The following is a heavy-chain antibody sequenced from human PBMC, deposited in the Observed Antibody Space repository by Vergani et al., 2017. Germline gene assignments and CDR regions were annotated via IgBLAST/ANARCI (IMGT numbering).Heavy chain of an antibody. CDR3: ARDLFDYDSSGYYSGFFDY. CDR2: ISAYNGNT. CDR1: GYTFTSYG. J-gene: IGHJ4*02. V-gene: IGHV1-18*01. D-gene: IGHD3-22*01. Sequence: QVQLVQSGAEVQKPGASVKVSCKASGYTFTSYGISWVRQAPGQGLEWMGWISAYNGNTNYAQKFQGRVTITADESTSTAYMELSSLRAEDTAVYYCARDLFDYDSSGYYSGFFDYWGQGTLVTVSS.